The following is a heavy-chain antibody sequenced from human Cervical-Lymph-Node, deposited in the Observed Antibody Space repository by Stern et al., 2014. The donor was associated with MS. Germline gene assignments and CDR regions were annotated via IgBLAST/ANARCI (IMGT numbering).Heavy chain of an antibody. CDR3: ARGLYDFWNGQGFDP. CDR2: ISNDGSDE. J-gene: IGHJ5*02. Sequence: DQLVESGGGVVQPGRSLRLSCAASGFTFSDYAMHWVRQAPGKGLAWVAVISNDGSDEYYADSVKGRFTISRDNSKNTLYLQMNSLRVEDTAVYYCARGLYDFWNGQGFDPWGQGTLVTVSS. D-gene: IGHD3-3*01. V-gene: IGHV3-30-3*01. CDR1: GFTFSDYA.